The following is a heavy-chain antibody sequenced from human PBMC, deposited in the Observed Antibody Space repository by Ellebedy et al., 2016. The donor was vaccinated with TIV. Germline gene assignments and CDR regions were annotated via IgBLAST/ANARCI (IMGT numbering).Heavy chain of an antibody. CDR2: MNPNSGNT. Sequence: AASVKVSCKASGYTFTSYDINWVRQATGQGLEWMGWMNPNSGNTGYAQKFQGRVTMTRNTSISTAYMELSSLRSEDTAVYYCANKGIGRLPILDAFDVWGQGTLVTVSS. CDR1: GYTFTSYD. V-gene: IGHV1-8*01. CDR3: ANKGIGRLPILDAFDV. D-gene: IGHD2-21*01. J-gene: IGHJ3*01.